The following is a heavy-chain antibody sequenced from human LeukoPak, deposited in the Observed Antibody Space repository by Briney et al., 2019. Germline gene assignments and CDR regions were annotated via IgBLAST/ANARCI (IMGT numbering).Heavy chain of an antibody. J-gene: IGHJ3*02. V-gene: IGHV3-7*01. CDR1: GFTFSSYW. D-gene: IGHD3-22*01. CDR3: ARSMIVVVITDDAFDI. CDR2: IKQDGSEK. Sequence: GGSLRLSCAASGFTFSSYWMSWVRQAPGKGLEWVANIKQDGSEKYYVDSVKGRFTISRDNAKNPLYLQMNSLRAEDTAVYYCARSMIVVVITDDAFDIWGQGTMVTVSS.